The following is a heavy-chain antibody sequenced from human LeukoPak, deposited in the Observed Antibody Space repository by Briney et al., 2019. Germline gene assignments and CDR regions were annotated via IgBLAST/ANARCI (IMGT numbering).Heavy chain of an antibody. J-gene: IGHJ3*02. V-gene: IGHV4-61*01. CDR1: GGSISSASSY. Sequence: PSETLSLTCTVSGGSISSASSYWVWIRQPPEKGLEWIGYIYNRGSNTNYNPSLKSRVTISVDMSKNQFSLKLRSVTAADTAVYFCARDRPGIAVAGDAFDIWGRGTMVTVSS. CDR2: IYNRGSNT. CDR3: ARDRPGIAVAGDAFDI. D-gene: IGHD6-19*01.